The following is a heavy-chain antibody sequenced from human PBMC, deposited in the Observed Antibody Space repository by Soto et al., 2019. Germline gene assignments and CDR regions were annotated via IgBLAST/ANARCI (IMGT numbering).Heavy chain of an antibody. Sequence: EVQLVESGGGLVKPGGSLRLSCAASGFTFSSYSMNWVRQAPGKGLEWVSSIISSSSYIYYADSVKGRFTISRDNAKNSLYLQMNSLRAEDTAVYYCARMRKYLTAGMDVWGQGTTVTVSS. V-gene: IGHV3-21*01. J-gene: IGHJ6*02. CDR2: IISSSSYI. D-gene: IGHD2-21*02. CDR1: GFTFSSYS. CDR3: ARMRKYLTAGMDV.